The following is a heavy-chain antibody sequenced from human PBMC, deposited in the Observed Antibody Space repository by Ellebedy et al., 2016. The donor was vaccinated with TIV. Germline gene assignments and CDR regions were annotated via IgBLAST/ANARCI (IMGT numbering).Heavy chain of an antibody. CDR3: ARDRVRGIIRGWLDP. CDR2: VSYRGTT. Sequence: GSLRLSCAVYGGSVNGYYWSWIRQPPGKGLEWIGEVSYRGTTNYNPSLKSRVTVSVDTSKDQFSLKLDSVTAADTAVYYCARDRVRGIIRGWLDPWGQGTLVTISS. CDR1: GGSVNGYY. V-gene: IGHV4-34*01. D-gene: IGHD3-10*01. J-gene: IGHJ5*02.